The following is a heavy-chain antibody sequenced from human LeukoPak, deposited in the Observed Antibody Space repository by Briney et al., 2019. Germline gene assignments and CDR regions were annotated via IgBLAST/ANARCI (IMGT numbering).Heavy chain of an antibody. CDR1: GFTFNRCW. D-gene: IGHD2-21*02. CDR3: TSWGDTTAEYFQR. V-gene: IGHV3-7*01. Sequence: GGSLRLSCVVSGFTFNRCWMNWVRQAPGKGLEWVAHINPDGRDTYYVDSVKGRFTISRDNAQSSMYLQMNSLRVEDTAVYYCTSWGDTTAEYFQRWGQGTLVTVSS. J-gene: IGHJ1*01. CDR2: INPDGRDT.